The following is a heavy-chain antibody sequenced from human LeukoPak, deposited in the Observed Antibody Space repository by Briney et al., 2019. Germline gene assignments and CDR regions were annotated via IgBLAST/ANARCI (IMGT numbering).Heavy chain of an antibody. D-gene: IGHD5-18*01. CDR2: IIPIFGTA. Sequence: ASVKVSCKASGGTFSSYAISWVRQAPGQGLEWMGRIIPIFGTANYAQKFQGRVTITTDESTSTAYMELSSLRSEDTAVYYCARGYSYGWASFDYWGQGTLVTVSS. J-gene: IGHJ4*02. CDR3: ARGYSYGWASFDY. CDR1: GGTFSSYA. V-gene: IGHV1-69*05.